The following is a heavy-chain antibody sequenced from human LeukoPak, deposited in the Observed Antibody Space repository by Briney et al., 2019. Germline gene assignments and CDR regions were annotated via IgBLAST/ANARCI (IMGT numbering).Heavy chain of an antibody. CDR3: ARIAAAGSDRDY. D-gene: IGHD6-13*01. V-gene: IGHV3-33*01. CDR2: IWYDGSNK. Sequence: GRSLRLSCAASGLTFSSYGMHWVRQAPGKGLEWVAVIWYDGSNKYYADSVKGRFTISRDNSKNTLYLQMNSLRAEDTAVYYCARIAAAGSDRDYWGQGTLVTVSS. J-gene: IGHJ4*02. CDR1: GLTFSSYG.